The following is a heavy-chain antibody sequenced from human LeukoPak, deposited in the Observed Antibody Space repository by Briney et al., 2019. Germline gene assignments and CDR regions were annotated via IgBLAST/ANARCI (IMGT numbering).Heavy chain of an antibody. Sequence: PGGSLRLSCAASGVTLSSYWMSWVRQAPGKGLEWVANIKQDGSEKYYVDSVKGRFTISRDNAKNSLYLQMNSLRAEDTAVYYCARVSGLGYCSGGSCYHLDYWGQGTLVTVSS. V-gene: IGHV3-7*01. D-gene: IGHD2-15*01. CDR1: GVTLSSYW. J-gene: IGHJ4*02. CDR2: IKQDGSEK. CDR3: ARVSGLGYCSGGSCYHLDY.